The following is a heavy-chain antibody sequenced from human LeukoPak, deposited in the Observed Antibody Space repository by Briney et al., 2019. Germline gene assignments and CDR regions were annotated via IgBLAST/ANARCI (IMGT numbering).Heavy chain of an antibody. J-gene: IGHJ4*02. Sequence: SETLSLTCTVSGGSISSSSYYWGWIRQPPGKGLEWIGSIYYSGSTYYNPSLKSRVTISVDTSKNQFSLKLSSVTAADTAVYYCARWVIRMAAPTESYFDYWGQGTLVTVSS. V-gene: IGHV4-39*01. CDR3: ARWVIRMAAPTESYFDY. CDR2: IYYSGST. CDR1: GGSISSSSYY. D-gene: IGHD6-6*01.